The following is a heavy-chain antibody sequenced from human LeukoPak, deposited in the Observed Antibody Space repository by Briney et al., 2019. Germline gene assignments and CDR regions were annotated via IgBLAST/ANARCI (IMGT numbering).Heavy chain of an antibody. CDR2: IRSKAYGGTT. J-gene: IGHJ4*02. Sequence: GGSLRLSCTASGFTFGDYAMSWVRQAPGKGLEWVGFIRSKAYGGTTEYAASVKGRFTISRDDSKSIAYLQMNSLKTEDTAVYYCTRDSGDFWSGLLGYWGQGTLVTVSS. D-gene: IGHD3-3*01. CDR1: GFTFGDYA. CDR3: TRDSGDFWSGLLGY. V-gene: IGHV3-49*04.